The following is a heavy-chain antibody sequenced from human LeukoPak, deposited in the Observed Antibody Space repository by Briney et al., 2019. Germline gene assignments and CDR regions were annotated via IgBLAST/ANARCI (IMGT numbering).Heavy chain of an antibody. D-gene: IGHD6-13*01. CDR2: ISYDGSNK. CDR3: ARGPYSSSWYGEGSFDY. Sequence: GGSLRLSCAASGFTFSSYAMHWVRQAQGKGLEWVAVISYDGSNKYYADSVKGRFTISRDNSKNTLYLQMNSLRAEDTAVYYCARGPYSSSWYGEGSFDYWGQGTLVTVSS. V-gene: IGHV3-30-3*01. J-gene: IGHJ4*02. CDR1: GFTFSSYA.